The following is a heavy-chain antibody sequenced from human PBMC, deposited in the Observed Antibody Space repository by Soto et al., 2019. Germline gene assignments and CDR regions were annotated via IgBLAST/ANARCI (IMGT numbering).Heavy chain of an antibody. D-gene: IGHD1-1*01. CDR3: ARDGDWKDYEGNWFDP. J-gene: IGHJ5*02. CDR1: GYTFTSYY. Sequence: ASVKVSCKASGYTFTSYYMHWVRQAPGQGLEWMGIINPSGGSTSYAQKFQGRVTMTRDTSTSTVYMELSSLRSEDTAVYYCARDGDWKDYEGNWFDPWGQGTLVTVSS. V-gene: IGHV1-46*01. CDR2: INPSGGST.